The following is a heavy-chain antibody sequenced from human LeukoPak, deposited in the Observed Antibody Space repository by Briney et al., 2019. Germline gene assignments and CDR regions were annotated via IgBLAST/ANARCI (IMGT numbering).Heavy chain of an antibody. CDR3: VRVGSVAGSDYLDY. V-gene: IGHV3-72*01. D-gene: IGHD6-19*01. CDR2: SRNKAKSYTT. Sequence: PGGSLRLSCAVSGFTFSDHFLDWVRQAPGKGLEWVGRSRNKAKSYTTEYAASVKGRFTISRDDSKNSLYLQMNRLKTEDTAVYYCVRVGSVAGSDYLDYWGQGTLVTVSS. J-gene: IGHJ4*02. CDR1: GFTFSDHF.